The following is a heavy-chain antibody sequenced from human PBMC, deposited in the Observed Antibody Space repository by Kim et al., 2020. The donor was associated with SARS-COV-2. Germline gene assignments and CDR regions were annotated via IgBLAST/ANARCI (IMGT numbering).Heavy chain of an antibody. Sequence: ASVKVSCKASGYTFIGYYMHWVRQAPGQGLEWMGWINPDRGGTKFAQKFQGRVTMTRDTSLSTAYMELSRLRSDDTAVYYFARATGYSKLDYWGQGTLVTVSS. CDR3: ARATGYSKLDY. V-gene: IGHV1-2*02. D-gene: IGHD5-12*01. CDR1: GYTFIGYY. CDR2: INPDRGGT. J-gene: IGHJ4*02.